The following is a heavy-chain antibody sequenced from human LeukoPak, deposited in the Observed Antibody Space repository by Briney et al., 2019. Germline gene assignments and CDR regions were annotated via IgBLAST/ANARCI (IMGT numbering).Heavy chain of an antibody. CDR3: ARDGDGDYSNFYYYYGMDV. D-gene: IGHD4-11*01. J-gene: IGHJ6*02. V-gene: IGHV3-30-3*01. Sequence: GRSLRLSCAASGFTFSSYAMHWVRQAPGKGVEWVAVISYDGSNKYYADSVKGRFTISRDNSKNTLYLQMNSLRAEDTAVYYCARDGDGDYSNFYYYYGMDVWGQGTTVTVSS. CDR2: ISYDGSNK. CDR1: GFTFSSYA.